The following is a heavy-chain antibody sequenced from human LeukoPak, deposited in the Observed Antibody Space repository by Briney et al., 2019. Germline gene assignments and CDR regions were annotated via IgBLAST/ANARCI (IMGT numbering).Heavy chain of an antibody. CDR1: GFTFSSYE. Sequence: GGSLRLSCAASGFTFSSYEMYWVRQAPGKGLEWVSYISSSGSTIYYADSVKGRFTISRDNAKNSLYLQMNSLRAEDTAVYYCARDRIAAAGTEYYYYGMDVWGKGTTVSVSS. D-gene: IGHD6-13*01. V-gene: IGHV3-48*03. J-gene: IGHJ6*04. CDR2: ISSSGSTI. CDR3: ARDRIAAAGTEYYYYGMDV.